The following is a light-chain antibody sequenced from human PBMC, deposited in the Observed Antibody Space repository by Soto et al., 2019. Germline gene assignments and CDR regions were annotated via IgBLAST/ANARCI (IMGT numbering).Light chain of an antibody. V-gene: IGKV1-5*01. CDR3: QQYSDYPRT. J-gene: IGKJ1*01. Sequence: DIQMTQSPSTLSSSVGDRVTITCLASQSISSQLAWYQQKPGKAPKLLIYDASSLESGVPSRFSGSGSGTEFTLTISSLQPDDFATYYCQQYSDYPRTFGQGTKVDIK. CDR2: DAS. CDR1: QSISSQ.